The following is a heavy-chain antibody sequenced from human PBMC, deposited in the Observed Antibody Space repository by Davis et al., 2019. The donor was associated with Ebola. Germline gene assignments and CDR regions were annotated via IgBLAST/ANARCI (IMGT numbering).Heavy chain of an antibody. Sequence: GESLKISCTASGFNFGEYALTWVRQTPRKGLEWVGFIRNKAYGGTTEYAASVKGRFTMSRDDSGNIAYLQMNSLKIEDTAVYYCARESGGGIDYWGQGTLVTVSS. CDR2: IRNKAYGGTT. CDR1: GFNFGEYA. D-gene: IGHD1-26*01. J-gene: IGHJ4*02. CDR3: ARESGGGIDY. V-gene: IGHV3-49*04.